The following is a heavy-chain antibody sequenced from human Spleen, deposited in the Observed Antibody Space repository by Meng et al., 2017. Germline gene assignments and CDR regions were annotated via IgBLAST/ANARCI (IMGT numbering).Heavy chain of an antibody. Sequence: ASVKVSCKASGYTFTGYYMHWVRQAPGQGLEWMGRINPNSGGTNYAQKFQGRVTMTRDTSISTAYMELSSLRSEDTAVYYCARKLAGGYYYYGMDVWGQGTTVTVSS. V-gene: IGHV1-2*06. CDR1: GYTFTGYY. CDR2: INPNSGGT. D-gene: IGHD6-13*01. J-gene: IGHJ6*02. CDR3: ARKLAGGYYYYGMDV.